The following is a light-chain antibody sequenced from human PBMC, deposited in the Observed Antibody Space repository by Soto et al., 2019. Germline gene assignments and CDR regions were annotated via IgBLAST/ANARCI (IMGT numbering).Light chain of an antibody. Sequence: EIVLRQTPATLSLSPRERATLSCRDSQSVSSYLAWYQQKPGQAPRLLIYDASNRATGIPARFSGSGSGTDFTLTISSLQPEDFATYYCLQDYNYPLTFGGGTKVDI. J-gene: IGKJ4*01. CDR3: LQDYNYPLT. V-gene: IGKV3-11*01. CDR1: QSVSSY. CDR2: DAS.